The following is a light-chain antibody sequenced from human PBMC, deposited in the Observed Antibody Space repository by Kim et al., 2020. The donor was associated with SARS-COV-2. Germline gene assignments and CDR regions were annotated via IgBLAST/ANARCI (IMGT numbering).Light chain of an antibody. CDR2: KDS. CDR1: ALANKY. J-gene: IGLJ2*01. V-gene: IGLV3-27*01. CDR3: SSAADDSVL. Sequence: SYELTQPSSVSVSPGQTARITCSGDALANKYARWFQQKPGQAPVLVIYKDSERPSGIPGRFSGSSSGTTVTLTISGAHIEDEGDYYCSSAADDSVLFGGGTKLTVL.